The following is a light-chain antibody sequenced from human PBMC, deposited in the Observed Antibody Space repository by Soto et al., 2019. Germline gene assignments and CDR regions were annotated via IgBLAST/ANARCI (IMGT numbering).Light chain of an antibody. J-gene: IGKJ4*01. CDR3: QQYYRYPLT. CDR1: QSFSTW. Sequence: DIQMTQSPCTLSASVGDGVTVTCRASQSFSTWLAWYQQKPGKAPKLLIYDASNLESGVPSRFSGSGSGTEFTLTITSLQPDDFATYYCQQYYRYPLTFGGGTTVEIK. CDR2: DAS. V-gene: IGKV1-5*01.